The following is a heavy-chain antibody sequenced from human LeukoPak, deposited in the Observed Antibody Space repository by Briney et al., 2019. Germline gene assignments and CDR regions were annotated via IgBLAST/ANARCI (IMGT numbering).Heavy chain of an antibody. CDR2: IWFDGSNK. D-gene: IGHD6-19*01. CDR3: AKAVAATGHYYFGMDV. J-gene: IGHJ6*02. Sequence: GESLRLSCTASGFTFSSYGMHWVRQGPAKGLEWVAVIWFDGSNKYYADSVKGRLTISRDNSKSTLYLQMNSLRAEDTAVYYCAKAVAATGHYYFGMDVWGQGTTVTVSS. V-gene: IGHV3-33*06. CDR1: GFTFSSYG.